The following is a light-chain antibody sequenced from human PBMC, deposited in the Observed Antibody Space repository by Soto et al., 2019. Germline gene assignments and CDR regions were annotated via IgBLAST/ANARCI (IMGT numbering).Light chain of an antibody. CDR1: QSVSSGY. Sequence: EIVLTQSPGTLSLSPGERATLSCRASQSVSSGYVAWYQQKPGQAPRLLIYGASSPATGLPDRFSGSGSGTDFTLSISRLEPEDFVVYYCQQYGSSPRTFGQGTKVEVK. CDR2: GAS. J-gene: IGKJ1*01. CDR3: QQYGSSPRT. V-gene: IGKV3-20*01.